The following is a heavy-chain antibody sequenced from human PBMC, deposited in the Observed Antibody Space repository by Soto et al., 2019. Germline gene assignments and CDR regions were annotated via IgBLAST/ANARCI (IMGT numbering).Heavy chain of an antibody. Sequence: SETLSLTCTVSGASVSSYNYYWGWIRQPPGKGLEWIGGIYYGGSTYHNPSLKSRITISVDTSKNQFSLKLSSVTAADTAVYYCAARAPPLRFGELFNPDYWGLGTLVTVSS. CDR3: AARAPPLRFGELFNPDY. V-gene: IGHV4-39*01. J-gene: IGHJ4*02. CDR2: IYYGGST. CDR1: GASVSSYNYY. D-gene: IGHD3-10*01.